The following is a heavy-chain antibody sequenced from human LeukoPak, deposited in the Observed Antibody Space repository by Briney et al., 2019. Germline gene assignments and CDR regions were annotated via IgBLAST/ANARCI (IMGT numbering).Heavy chain of an antibody. D-gene: IGHD4-11*01. Sequence: GGSLRLSCAASGFTFSGYSMNWVRQAPGKGLEWVSSISSSSYIYYADSVKGRFTISRDNAKNSLYLQMNSLRAEDTAVYYCARSTVTTGLAFDYWGQGTLVTVSS. V-gene: IGHV3-21*01. CDR2: ISSSSYI. CDR1: GFTFSGYS. J-gene: IGHJ4*02. CDR3: ARSTVTTGLAFDY.